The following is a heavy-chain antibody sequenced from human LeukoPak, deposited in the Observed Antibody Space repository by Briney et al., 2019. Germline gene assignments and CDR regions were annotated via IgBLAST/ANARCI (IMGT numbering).Heavy chain of an antibody. CDR1: GFTFSSYG. J-gene: IGHJ4*02. V-gene: IGHV3-23*01. CDR3: ARDSMKVRGVISV. D-gene: IGHD3-10*01. Sequence: GGSLRLSCAASGFTFSSYGMSWVRQAPGRGLEWVSAISGSGGSTYYADSVKGRFTISRDNSKNTLYLQMNSLRAEDTAVYYCARDSMKVRGVISVWGQGTLVTVSS. CDR2: ISGSGGST.